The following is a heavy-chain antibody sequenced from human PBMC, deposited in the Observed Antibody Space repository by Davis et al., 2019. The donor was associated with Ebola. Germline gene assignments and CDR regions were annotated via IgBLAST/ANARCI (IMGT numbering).Heavy chain of an antibody. Sequence: GESLKISCKGSGYSFTSYWIGWVRQLPGKGLEWMGIIYPGDSDTRYSPSFQGQVTISADKSISTAYLQWSSLKASDTAMYYCARPPHGDYYYYGMDVWGQGTTVTVSS. V-gene: IGHV5-51*01. D-gene: IGHD4-17*01. CDR2: IYPGDSDT. CDR1: GYSFTSYW. CDR3: ARPPHGDYYYYGMDV. J-gene: IGHJ6*02.